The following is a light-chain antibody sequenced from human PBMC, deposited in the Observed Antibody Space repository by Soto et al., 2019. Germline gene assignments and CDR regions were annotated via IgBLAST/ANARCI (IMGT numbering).Light chain of an antibody. V-gene: IGLV2-14*01. CDR2: DVS. CDR1: SSDVGGYNY. CDR3: SSDTSSSTVV. J-gene: IGLJ2*01. Sequence: QSALTQPASVSGSPGQSITISCTGTSSDVGGYNYVSWYQQHPGKAPKLMIYDVSNRPSGVSNRFSGSKSGNTASLTISGLQAEDEAEYSCSSDTSSSTVVFGGGTKLTVL.